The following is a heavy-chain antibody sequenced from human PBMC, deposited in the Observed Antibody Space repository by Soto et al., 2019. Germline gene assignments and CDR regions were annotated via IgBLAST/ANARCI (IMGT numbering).Heavy chain of an antibody. D-gene: IGHD6-13*01. CDR3: AKDFVAAAGGGTLGPYAFEI. Sequence: EVQLVESGGGLVQPGRSLRLSCAASGCTFDDYAMHWVRQAPGKGLEWVSGICWNSGSIGYAVSVKGRFTISRDNAKNSLYLQMNSLRAEDTALYYCAKDFVAAAGGGTLGPYAFEIWGQGTMVTVSS. CDR2: ICWNSGSI. CDR1: GCTFDDYA. J-gene: IGHJ3*02. V-gene: IGHV3-9*01.